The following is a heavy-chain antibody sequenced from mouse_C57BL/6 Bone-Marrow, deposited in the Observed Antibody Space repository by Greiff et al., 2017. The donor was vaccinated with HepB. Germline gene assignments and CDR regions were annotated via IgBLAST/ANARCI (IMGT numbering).Heavy chain of an antibody. CDR2: INYDGSST. D-gene: IGHD1-1*01. CDR1: GFTFSDYY. CDR3: ARGHYGSSFYWYFDV. J-gene: IGHJ1*03. V-gene: IGHV5-16*01. Sequence: EVKLVESEGGLVQPGRSMKLSCTASGFTFSDYYMAWVRQVPEKGLEWVANINYDGSSTYYLDSLKSRFIISRDNAKNMLYLQMSSLKSEDTATYYCARGHYGSSFYWYFDVWGTGTTVTVSS.